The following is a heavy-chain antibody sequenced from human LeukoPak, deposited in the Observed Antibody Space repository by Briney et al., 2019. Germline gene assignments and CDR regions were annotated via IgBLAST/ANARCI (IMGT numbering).Heavy chain of an antibody. Sequence: PGGPLRLSCVASGLSVSSNYMSWVRQAPGKGLEWVSVIYRDGSSYYAEPMEGRFTISRDNSKNTLYIQMNSLRAGDTAVDYCARENWGSRETGYFDLWGRGTLVTVSS. CDR1: GLSVSSNY. CDR2: IYRDGSS. V-gene: IGHV3-66*01. D-gene: IGHD7-27*01. CDR3: ARENWGSRETGYFDL. J-gene: IGHJ2*01.